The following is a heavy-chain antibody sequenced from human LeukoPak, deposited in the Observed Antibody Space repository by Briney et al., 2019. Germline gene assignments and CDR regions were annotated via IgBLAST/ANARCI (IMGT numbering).Heavy chain of an antibody. CDR1: GYSISSGYY. J-gene: IGHJ4*02. CDR2: IYHSGST. D-gene: IGHD3-10*01. Sequence: SETLSLTCTVSGYSISSGYYWGWIRQPPGKGLEWIGSIYHSGSTYYNPSLKSRVTISVDTSKNQFSLKLSSVTAADTAVYYCARVRIYGSGSDHFDYWGQGTLVTVSS. CDR3: ARVRIYGSGSDHFDY. V-gene: IGHV4-38-2*02.